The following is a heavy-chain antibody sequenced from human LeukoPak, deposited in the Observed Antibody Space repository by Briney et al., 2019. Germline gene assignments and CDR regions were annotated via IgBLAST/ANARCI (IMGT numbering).Heavy chain of an antibody. V-gene: IGHV3-23*01. Sequence: GGSLRLSCAASGFTFNNYAMSWVRQAPGQGLECVSSISVSGGSTHYADSVKGRFTVSRDNSKNTLYLQMNSLGVDDTAVYYCANSLEYCTVRCFTFDSWGQGTLVTVSS. CDR3: ANSLEYCTVRCFTFDS. D-gene: IGHD2-8*02. CDR2: ISVSGGST. J-gene: IGHJ4*02. CDR1: GFTFNNYA.